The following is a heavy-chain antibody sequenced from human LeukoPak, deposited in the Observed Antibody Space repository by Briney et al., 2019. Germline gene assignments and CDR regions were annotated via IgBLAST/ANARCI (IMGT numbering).Heavy chain of an antibody. CDR1: GFTFSDYA. J-gene: IGHJ3*02. CDR2: ITNSRGTT. V-gene: IGHV3-23*01. D-gene: IGHD3-22*01. Sequence: PGGSLRLSCAASGFTFSDYAMTWVRQAPGKGLEWVSAITNSRGTTYYADSVKGRFTISRDNSKDTLYLQMNSLRAEDTAVYYCAKGLLFTIIVVVNADAFDIWGQGTMVTVTS. CDR3: AKGLLFTIIVVVNADAFDI.